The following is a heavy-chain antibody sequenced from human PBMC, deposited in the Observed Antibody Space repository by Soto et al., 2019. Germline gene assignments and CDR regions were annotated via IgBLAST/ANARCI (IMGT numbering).Heavy chain of an antibody. D-gene: IGHD6-19*01. CDR2: IDSSGEK. J-gene: IGHJ5*02. Sequence: QVTLKESGPVLVKPTEPLTLRCTVSGLSITDSEMGVSWIRQPPGQPLEWLAHIDSSGEKSYRTFLKSRLANSKHTSKSPILITMTNMDPADTATYYCARRHLAVAVSPWFDPWGQRIPVTVSS. V-gene: IGHV2-26*01. CDR3: ARRHLAVAVSPWFDP. CDR1: GLSITDSEMG.